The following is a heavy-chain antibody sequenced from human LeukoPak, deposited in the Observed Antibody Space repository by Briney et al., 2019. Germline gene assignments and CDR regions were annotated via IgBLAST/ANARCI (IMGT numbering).Heavy chain of an antibody. CDR1: GYSISSGYY. CDR3: AREVVVAATGGWFDP. V-gene: IGHV4-38-2*02. D-gene: IGHD2-15*01. Sequence: SETLSLTCTVSGYSISSGYYWGWIRQPPGKGLEWIGSIYHSGSTYYNPSLKSRVTISVDTSKNQFSLKLSSVTAADTAVYYCAREVVVAATGGWFDPWGQGTLVTVSS. J-gene: IGHJ5*02. CDR2: IYHSGST.